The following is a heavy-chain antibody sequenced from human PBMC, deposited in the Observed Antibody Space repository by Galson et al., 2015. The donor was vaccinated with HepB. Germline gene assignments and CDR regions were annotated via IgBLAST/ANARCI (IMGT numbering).Heavy chain of an antibody. J-gene: IGHJ6*02. CDR1: GFTFSSYA. CDR3: AKDQTTVTTYCYYGMDV. D-gene: IGHD4-17*01. Sequence: SLRLSCAASGFTFSSYAMSWVRQAPGKGLEWVSAISGSGGSTYYADSVKGRFTISRDNSKNTLYLQMNSLRAEDTAVYYCAKDQTTVTTYCYYGMDVWGQGTTVTVSS. CDR2: ISGSGGST. V-gene: IGHV3-23*01.